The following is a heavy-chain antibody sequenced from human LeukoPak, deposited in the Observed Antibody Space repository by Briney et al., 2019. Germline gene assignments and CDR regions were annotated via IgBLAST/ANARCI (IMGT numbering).Heavy chain of an antibody. CDR2: IYHSGST. D-gene: IGHD6-13*01. J-gene: IGHJ4*02. V-gene: IGHV4-38-2*02. Sequence: SETLSLTCTVSGYSISSGYYWGWIRQPPGKGLEWIGSIYHSGSTYYNPSLKSRVTISVDTSKNQFSLKLSSVTAADTAVYYCARLSSWSFDYWGQGTLVTVSS. CDR3: ARLSSWSFDY. CDR1: GYSISSGYY.